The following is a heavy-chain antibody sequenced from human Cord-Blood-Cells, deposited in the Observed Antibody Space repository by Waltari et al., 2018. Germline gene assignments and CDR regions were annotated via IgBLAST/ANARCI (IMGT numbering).Heavy chain of an antibody. CDR2: IKSKTDGGTT. CDR1: GFTFSNAW. D-gene: IGHD3-3*01. V-gene: IGHV3-15*01. J-gene: IGHJ4*02. CDR3: TTDQPPSKYDFWSGYYFDY. Sequence: EVQLVESGGGLVKPGGSLRLSCAASGFTFSNAWMSWVREAPGKGLEWVGRIKSKTDGGTTDYAAPVKGRFTISRDDSKNTLYLQMNSLKTEDTAVYYCTTDQPPSKYDFWSGYYFDYWGQGTLVTVSS.